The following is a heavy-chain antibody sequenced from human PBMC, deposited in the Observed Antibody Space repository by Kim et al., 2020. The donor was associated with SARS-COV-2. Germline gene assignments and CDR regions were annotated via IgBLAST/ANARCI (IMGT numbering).Heavy chain of an antibody. Sequence: GGSLRLSCAASGFTFSSYGMHWVRQAPGKGLEWVAVIWYDGSNKYYADSVKGRFTISRDNSKNTLYLQMNSLRAEDTAVYYCATTTHTQMGTMEYYFDYWGQGTLVTVSS. D-gene: IGHD3-10*01. V-gene: IGHV3-33*01. CDR2: IWYDGSNK. CDR3: ATTTHTQMGTMEYYFDY. CDR1: GFTFSSYG. J-gene: IGHJ4*02.